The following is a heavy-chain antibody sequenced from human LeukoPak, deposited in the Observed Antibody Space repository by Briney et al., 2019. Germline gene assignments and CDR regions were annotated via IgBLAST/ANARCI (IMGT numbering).Heavy chain of an antibody. D-gene: IGHD3-10*01. CDR2: INHSGST. V-gene: IGHV4-34*01. J-gene: IGHJ6*03. CDR1: GGSISSYY. CDR3: ARVRRAGVNYYYYYYMDV. Sequence: PSETLSLTCTVSGGSISSYYWSWIRQPPGKGLEWIGEINHSGSTNYNPSLKSRVTISVDTSKNQFSLKLSSVTAADTAVYYCARVRRAGVNYYYYYYMDVWGKGTTVTVSS.